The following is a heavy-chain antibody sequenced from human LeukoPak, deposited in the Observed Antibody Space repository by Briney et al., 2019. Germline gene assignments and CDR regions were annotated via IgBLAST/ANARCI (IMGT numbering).Heavy chain of an antibody. J-gene: IGHJ4*02. D-gene: IGHD1/OR15-1a*01. CDR1: GFTFSTYG. V-gene: IGHV3-23*01. Sequence: GGSLRLSCAASGFTFSTYGMSWVRQAPGKGLEWVSGISGSGGSTSSTDYADSVKGRFTISRDNSKNTLYLQMNSLRAEDTAIYYCAKGPRALEHNTHRFDSWGQGTLVTVSS. CDR2: ISGSGGST. CDR3: AKGPRALEHNTHRFDS.